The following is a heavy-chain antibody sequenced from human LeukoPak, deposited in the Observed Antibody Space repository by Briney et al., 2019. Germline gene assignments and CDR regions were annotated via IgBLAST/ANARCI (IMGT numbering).Heavy chain of an antibody. CDR2: IIPIFGTA. J-gene: IGHJ4*02. Sequence: GASVKVSCKASGYTFTSYAISWVRQAPGQGLEWMGRIIPIFGTANYAQKFQGRVTITTDESTSTAYMELSSLRSEDTAVYYCARAGEVYYDSSGVEFDYWGQGTLVTVSS. D-gene: IGHD3-22*01. V-gene: IGHV1-69*05. CDR1: GYTFTSYA. CDR3: ARAGEVYYDSSGVEFDY.